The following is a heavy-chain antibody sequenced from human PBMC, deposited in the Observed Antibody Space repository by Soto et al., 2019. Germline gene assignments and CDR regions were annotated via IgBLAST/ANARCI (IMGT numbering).Heavy chain of an antibody. D-gene: IGHD3-10*01. CDR2: IYSGGST. Sequence: GGSLRLSCAASGFTVSSNYMSWVRQAPGKGLEWVSVIYSGGSTYYADSVKGRFTISRDNSKNTLYLQMNSLRAEDTAVYYCARVIPMGPYYYYGMDVWGQGTTVTVSS. J-gene: IGHJ6*02. V-gene: IGHV3-53*01. CDR1: GFTVSSNY. CDR3: ARVIPMGPYYYYGMDV.